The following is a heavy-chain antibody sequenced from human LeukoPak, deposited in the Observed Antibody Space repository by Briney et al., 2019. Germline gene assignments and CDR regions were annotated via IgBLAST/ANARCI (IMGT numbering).Heavy chain of an antibody. Sequence: SETLSLTCTVSGSSITTHYWSWIRQPPGEGLQWIASIYHTGASNYNPSLKSRITISLDTSKNQFSLELRYVTDADTAEYYCARDTTFYDSSGYHPYWYFDLWGRGTPVTVSS. CDR1: GSSITTHY. J-gene: IGHJ2*01. V-gene: IGHV4-59*11. D-gene: IGHD3-22*01. CDR3: ARDTTFYDSSGYHPYWYFDL. CDR2: IYHTGAS.